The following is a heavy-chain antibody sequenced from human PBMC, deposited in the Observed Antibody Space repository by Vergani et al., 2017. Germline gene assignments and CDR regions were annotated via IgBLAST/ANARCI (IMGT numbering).Heavy chain of an antibody. D-gene: IGHD2-15*01. CDR1: GGSFSGYY. V-gene: IGHV4-34*01. CDR2: INHSGST. J-gene: IGHJ6*02. Sequence: QVQLQQWGAGLLKPSETLSLTCAVYGGSFSGYYWSWIRQPPGKGLEWIGEINHSGSTNYNPSLKSRVTISVDTSKNQFSLKLSSVTAADTAVYSCARGLTVVVVAATRGMDVWGQGTTVTVSS. CDR3: ARGLTVVVVAATRGMDV.